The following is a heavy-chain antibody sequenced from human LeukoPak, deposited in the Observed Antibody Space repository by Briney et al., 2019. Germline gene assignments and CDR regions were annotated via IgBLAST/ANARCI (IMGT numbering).Heavy chain of an antibody. V-gene: IGHV3-23*01. Sequence: PGGSLRLSCVASXXXXXIYAMTWVRXAXXXXXXXXXAIKGSGDSTYYADSVKGRFTISRDNSKNTLYLQVNSLRAEDTAVYYCARDELAVAKKGFLDSWGQGTLVTVSS. J-gene: IGHJ4*02. CDR3: ARDELAVAKKGFLDS. CDR1: XXXXXIYA. D-gene: IGHD6-19*01. CDR2: IKGSGDST.